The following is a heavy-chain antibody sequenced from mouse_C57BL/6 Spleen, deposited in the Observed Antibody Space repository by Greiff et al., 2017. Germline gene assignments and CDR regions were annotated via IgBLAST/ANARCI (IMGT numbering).Heavy chain of an antibody. V-gene: IGHV1-64*01. CDR2: IHPNSGST. J-gene: IGHJ3*01. Sequence: QVQLQQPGAELVKPGASVKLSCKASGYTFTSYWMHWVKQRPGQGLEWIGMIHPNSGSTNYNEKFKSKATLTVDKSSSTAYMQLSSLTSEDSAVYYCARKRSDDGYYGFAYWGQGTLVTVSA. CDR1: GYTFTSYW. D-gene: IGHD2-3*01. CDR3: ARKRSDDGYYGFAY.